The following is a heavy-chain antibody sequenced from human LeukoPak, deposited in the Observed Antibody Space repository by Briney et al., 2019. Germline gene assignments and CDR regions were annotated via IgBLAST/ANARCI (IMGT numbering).Heavy chain of an antibody. Sequence: GGSLRLSCAASGFTFSNYAMTWVRQAPGKGLGWVSAISASGTSTYYADSVKGRFTISRDNSKNTLYLQMSSLRAEDTAVYFCAKGNFLLRNGMDVWGQGTTVTVSS. CDR3: AKGNFLLRNGMDV. D-gene: IGHD2-15*01. CDR2: ISASGTST. CDR1: GFTFSNYA. V-gene: IGHV3-23*01. J-gene: IGHJ6*02.